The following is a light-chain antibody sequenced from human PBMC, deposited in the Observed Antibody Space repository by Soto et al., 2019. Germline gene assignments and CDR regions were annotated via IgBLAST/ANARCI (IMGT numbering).Light chain of an antibody. CDR3: SSYTVPSPYV. CDR1: RNDVGDYKY. J-gene: IGLJ1*01. Sequence: QSVLTQPASVSGSPGQSITISCTGTRNDVGDYKYVSWYQQHPGKAPKLVLYEVRNRPSGVSSRFSGSKSGNTASPTISGLQPEDEADYYCSSYTVPSPYVFGTGTKVTVL. V-gene: IGLV2-14*01. CDR2: EVR.